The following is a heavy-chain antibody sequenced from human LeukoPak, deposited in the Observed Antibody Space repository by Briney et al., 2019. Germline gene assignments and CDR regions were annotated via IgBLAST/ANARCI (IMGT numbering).Heavy chain of an antibody. CDR3: ARGLDYNSSGYSSPIDY. V-gene: IGHV1-2*02. CDR2: INPNSGGT. Sequence: ASVKVSCKASGYTFTGYYMHWVRQAPGQGLEWMGWINPNSGGTNYAQKFQGRVTMTRDTSTSTAYMELRSLRSDDTAVYYCARGLDYNSSGYSSPIDYWGQGTLVTVSS. J-gene: IGHJ4*02. D-gene: IGHD3-22*01. CDR1: GYTFTGYY.